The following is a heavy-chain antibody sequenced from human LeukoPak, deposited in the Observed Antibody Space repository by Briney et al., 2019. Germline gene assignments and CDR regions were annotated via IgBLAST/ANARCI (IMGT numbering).Heavy chain of an antibody. CDR1: GFTFSSYA. D-gene: IGHD3-22*01. CDR3: AEVLDSSGYSPWDY. CDR2: ISGSGGST. Sequence: GGSLRLSCAASGFTFSSYAMSWVRQAPGKGLEWVSAISGSGGSTYYADSVKGRFTISRDNSKNTLYLQMNSLRAEDTAVYYCAEVLDSSGYSPWDYWGQGTLVTVSS. V-gene: IGHV3-23*01. J-gene: IGHJ4*02.